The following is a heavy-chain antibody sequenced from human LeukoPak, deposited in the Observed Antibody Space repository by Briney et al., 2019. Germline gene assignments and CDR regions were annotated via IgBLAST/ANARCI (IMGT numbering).Heavy chain of an antibody. J-gene: IGHJ6*02. Sequence: PSETLSLTCTVSGGSISTYYGNWIRQAPGKGLEWIGYIYYSGSTNYNTSLKSRVAMSVDTSRNQFSLKLSSVTAADTAVYYCARAQVDYNNGPGSRGYYSYGMDVWGRGTTVTVSS. V-gene: IGHV4-59*01. CDR3: ARAQVDYNNGPGSRGYYSYGMDV. CDR2: IYYSGST. D-gene: IGHD4-11*01. CDR1: GGSISTYY.